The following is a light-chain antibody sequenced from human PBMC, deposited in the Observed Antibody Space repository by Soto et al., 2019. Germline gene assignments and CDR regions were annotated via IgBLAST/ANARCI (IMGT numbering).Light chain of an antibody. CDR1: QSVSSN. Sequence: EIGMTQSPATLSVSPGERATLSCRASQSVSSNLAWYQQKPGQAPRLLIYGASTRATDVPARFSGSGSGTEFTLTISSLQSEDFAVYYCQQYNNWPETCGQGTKV. CDR2: GAS. J-gene: IGKJ1*01. CDR3: QQYNNWPET. V-gene: IGKV3-15*01.